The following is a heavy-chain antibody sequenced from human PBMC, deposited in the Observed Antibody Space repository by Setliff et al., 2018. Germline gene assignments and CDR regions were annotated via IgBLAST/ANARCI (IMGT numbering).Heavy chain of an antibody. CDR3: ARGPRHNFWSGYYLVAVNY. CDR2: IGAYNGNT. J-gene: IGHJ4*02. V-gene: IGHV1-18*01. Sequence: ASVKVSCKASGYTFTSYGISWVRQAPGQGLEWMGWIGAYNGNTNYAQKLQGRVTMTRNTSISTAYMELSSLRFEDTAVYYCARGPRHNFWSGYYLVAVNYWGQGTLVTVS. D-gene: IGHD3-3*01. CDR1: GYTFTSYG.